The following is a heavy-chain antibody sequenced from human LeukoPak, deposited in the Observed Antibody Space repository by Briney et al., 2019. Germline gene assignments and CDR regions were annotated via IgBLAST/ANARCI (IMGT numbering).Heavy chain of an antibody. D-gene: IGHD3-16*01. J-gene: IGHJ4*02. CDR2: IIPIFGIA. CDR3: ARDLGGDFDY. CDR1: GGTFSSYA. V-gene: IGHV1-69*04. Sequence: SVKVSCEASGGTFSSYAISWVRQAPGQGLEWMGRIIPIFGIANYAQKFQGRVTITADKSTSTAYMELSSLRSEDTAVYYCARDLGGDFDYWGQGTLVTVSS.